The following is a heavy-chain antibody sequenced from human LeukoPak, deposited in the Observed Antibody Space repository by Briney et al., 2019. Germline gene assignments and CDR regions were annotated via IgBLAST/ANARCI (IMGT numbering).Heavy chain of an antibody. CDR2: ISGGGDST. V-gene: IGHV3-23*01. Sequence: PGASLRLSCAASGFTFSSYAMSWVRQAPGKGLEWVSAISGGGDSTYYADSVKGRFTISRDNSKNTLYLQMNSLRAEDWAVYYCAKAAGHIVAVPALMQGDYWGQGTRVTVSS. D-gene: IGHD2-2*01. CDR3: AKAAGHIVAVPALMQGDY. J-gene: IGHJ4*02. CDR1: GFTFSSYA.